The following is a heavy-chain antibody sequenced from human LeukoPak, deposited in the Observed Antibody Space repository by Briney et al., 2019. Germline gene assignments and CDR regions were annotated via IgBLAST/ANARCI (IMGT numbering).Heavy chain of an antibody. J-gene: IGHJ4*02. D-gene: IGHD4-23*01. Sequence: PGGSLRLSCAASGFTFSDYYMSWIRQAPGKGLEWVSYISSSSSYTNYADSVKGRFTISRDNAKNSLYLQMNSLRAEDTAVYYCARVPTVGDYYFDYWGQGTLVTVPS. V-gene: IGHV3-11*06. CDR3: ARVPTVGDYYFDY. CDR2: ISSSSSYT. CDR1: GFTFSDYY.